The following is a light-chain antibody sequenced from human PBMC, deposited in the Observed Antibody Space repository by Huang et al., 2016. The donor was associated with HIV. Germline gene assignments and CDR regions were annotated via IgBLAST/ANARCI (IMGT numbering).Light chain of an antibody. CDR3: QQYHNLPYT. CDR1: QDIGNY. Sequence: DIQMTQSPSPLSASVGDRVTITCQASQDIGNYLNWYRQKPGRAPELLIYDAFNVETGVPSRFSGSGAGADFTFTISSLQPEDSATYYCQQYHNLPYTFGQGTKLEIK. V-gene: IGKV1-33*01. CDR2: DAF. J-gene: IGKJ2*01.